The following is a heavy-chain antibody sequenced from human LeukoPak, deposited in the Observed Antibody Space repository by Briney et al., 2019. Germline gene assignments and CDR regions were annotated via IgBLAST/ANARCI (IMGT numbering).Heavy chain of an antibody. D-gene: IGHD5-18*01. CDR3: ARDNVDTAMVTGNY. J-gene: IGHJ4*02. V-gene: IGHV1-69*04. CDR2: IIPILGIA. Sequence: SVKVSCKASGGTFSSYAISWVRQAPGQGLEWMGRIIPILGIANYAQKFQGRVTITADKSTSTAYMELSSLRSEDTAVYYCARDNVDTAMVTGNYWGQGTLVTVSS. CDR1: GGTFSSYA.